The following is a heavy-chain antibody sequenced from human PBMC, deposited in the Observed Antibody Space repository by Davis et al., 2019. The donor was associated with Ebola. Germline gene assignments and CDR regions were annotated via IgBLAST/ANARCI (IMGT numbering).Heavy chain of an antibody. CDR3: ARHGGGSGYDC. CDR2: NYYSGST. Sequence: MPSETLSLTCTVSSYSISSGYYWGWIRQPPGKGLEWIGSNYYSGSTYYNPSLKSRVTVSVDTSKNQFSLRLRSVTATDTAVYYCARHGGGSGYDCWGQGTLVTVSS. J-gene: IGHJ4*02. CDR1: SYSISSGYY. D-gene: IGHD2-21*01. V-gene: IGHV4-38-2*02.